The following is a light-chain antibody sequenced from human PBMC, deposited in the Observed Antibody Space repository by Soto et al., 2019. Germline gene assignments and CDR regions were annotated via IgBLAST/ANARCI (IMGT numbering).Light chain of an antibody. CDR2: DVT. J-gene: IGLJ1*01. V-gene: IGLV2-14*01. Sequence: QSALTQPASVSGSPGQSITISCTGTSSDVAGYTYVSWYQQHPLKAPKLLIYDVTNRTSGVSDRFSGSKSGNTASLTISGLQAEDEADYYCSSYTCSSTPYVFGTGTKLTVL. CDR1: SSDVAGYTY. CDR3: SSYTCSSTPYV.